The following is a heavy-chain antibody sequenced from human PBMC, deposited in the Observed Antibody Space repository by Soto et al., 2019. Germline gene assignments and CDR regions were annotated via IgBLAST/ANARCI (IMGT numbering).Heavy chain of an antibody. CDR2: ISGSGGST. V-gene: IGHV3-23*01. Sequence: GGSLRLSFATSGSTFSIFAMTWFRQVPGKGLEWVSAISGSGGSTYYADSVKGRFTISRDNSKNTLYLQMNSLRAEDTAVYYCAKELWFGELSLDYWGQGT. CDR3: AKELWFGELSLDY. J-gene: IGHJ4*02. D-gene: IGHD3-10*01. CDR1: GSTFSIFA.